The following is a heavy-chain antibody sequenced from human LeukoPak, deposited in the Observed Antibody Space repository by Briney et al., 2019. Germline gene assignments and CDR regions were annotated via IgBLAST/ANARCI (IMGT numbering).Heavy chain of an antibody. Sequence: GAPPKICCDAAGYSITNYWIGCLRQLPGELVELMGIIYPGDSDYKYSPSIQGQITISADKYISTANLQCSSLTASATANYYFVRQQYSSHVAFDIWGEGRMVSVSS. CDR1: GYSITNYW. CDR3: VRQQYSSHVAFDI. V-gene: IGHV5-51*01. CDR2: IYPGDSDY. D-gene: IGHD6-19*01. J-gene: IGHJ3*02.